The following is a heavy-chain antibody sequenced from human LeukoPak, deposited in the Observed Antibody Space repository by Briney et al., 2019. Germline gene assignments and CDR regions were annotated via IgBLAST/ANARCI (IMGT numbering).Heavy chain of an antibody. CDR1: GFTFSSYA. Sequence: PGGSLRLSCAASGFTFSSYAMSWVRQAPGKGLEWVSAISGSGGSTYYADSVKGRFTISRDDSKNSLYLQMNSLKTEDTAVYYCARGEVGYCSRTTCYGFDHWGQGSLVTVSS. CDR3: ARGEVGYCSRTTCYGFDH. D-gene: IGHD2-2*01. J-gene: IGHJ4*02. V-gene: IGHV3-23*01. CDR2: ISGSGGST.